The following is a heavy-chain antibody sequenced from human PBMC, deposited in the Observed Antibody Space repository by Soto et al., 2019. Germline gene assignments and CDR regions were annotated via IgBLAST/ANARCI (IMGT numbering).Heavy chain of an antibody. Sequence: EVQLLDSGGGLVQPEGSLRLSCAASGLTFSNYAMTWVRQAPGKGLEWVSGISGSGGNTYYADSVKGRFTISRDNSNNTLYLQMNSLRAEDTAVYYCGKAVYSNLDYGMDVWGQGTTVTVSS. J-gene: IGHJ6*02. CDR3: GKAVYSNLDYGMDV. CDR1: GLTFSNYA. V-gene: IGHV3-23*01. D-gene: IGHD4-4*01. CDR2: ISGSGGNT.